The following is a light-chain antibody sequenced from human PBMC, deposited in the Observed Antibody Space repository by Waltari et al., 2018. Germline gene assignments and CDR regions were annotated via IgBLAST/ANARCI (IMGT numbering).Light chain of an antibody. CDR3: SFYTGSSLV. J-gene: IGLJ2*01. CDR1: SSDVGRYNY. CDR2: DVS. Sequence: QSALTQPASVSGSPGQSITISCAGTSSDVGRYNYVSWYQQHPGKAPKLMIYDVSYRPSGVSNRFSGSKSGNTASLTISGLQAEGEADYYCSFYTGSSLVFGGGTKLTVL. V-gene: IGLV2-14*03.